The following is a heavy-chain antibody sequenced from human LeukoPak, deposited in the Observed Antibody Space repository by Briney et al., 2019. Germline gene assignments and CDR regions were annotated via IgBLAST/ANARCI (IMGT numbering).Heavy chain of an antibody. CDR1: GYTFTSYG. D-gene: IGHD2-2*01. CDR2: ISAYNGNT. V-gene: IGHV1-18*01. J-gene: IGHJ3*02. Sequence: ASVKVSCKASGYTFTSYGISWVRQAPGQGLEWMGWISAYNGNTNYAQKLQGRVTMTTDTSTSTAYMELRSLRSDDTAVYYCARGRADIVVVPAAMDAFDIWGQGTMVTVSS. CDR3: ARGRADIVVVPAAMDAFDI.